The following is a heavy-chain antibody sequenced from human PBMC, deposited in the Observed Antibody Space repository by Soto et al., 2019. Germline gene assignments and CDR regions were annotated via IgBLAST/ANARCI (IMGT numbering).Heavy chain of an antibody. D-gene: IGHD4-17*01. V-gene: IGHV1-69*13. Sequence: SVKVSCKASGCTFSSYTISWVRQAPGQGLEWMGGIIPIFGTANYAQKFQGRVTITADESTSTAYMELSSLRSEDTAVYYCATPYYGNFNYWGQGTVVTVSS. J-gene: IGHJ4*02. CDR3: ATPYYGNFNY. CDR1: GCTFSSYT. CDR2: IIPIFGTA.